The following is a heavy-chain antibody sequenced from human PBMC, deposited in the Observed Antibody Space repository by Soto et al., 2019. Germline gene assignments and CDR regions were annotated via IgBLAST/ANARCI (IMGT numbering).Heavy chain of an antibody. V-gene: IGHV4-39*01. D-gene: IGHD3-22*01. CDR3: ERGGYYYDSSGYYVPDAFDI. Sequence: SSETLSLTCTVSGGSISSSGYYWGWIRQPPGKGLEWIGSIYYSGSTYYNPSLKSRVTISVDTSKNQFSLKLSSVTAADTAVYYCERGGYYYDSSGYYVPDAFDIWGQGTMVTVSS. J-gene: IGHJ3*02. CDR2: IYYSGST. CDR1: GGSISSSGYY.